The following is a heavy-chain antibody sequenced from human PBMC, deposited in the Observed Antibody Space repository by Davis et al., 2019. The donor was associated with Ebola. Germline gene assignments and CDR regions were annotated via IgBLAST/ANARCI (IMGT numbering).Heavy chain of an antibody. CDR1: GFTFSGSA. J-gene: IGHJ6*02. CDR2: IRSKANSYAT. V-gene: IGHV3-73*01. Sequence: GESLKISCAASGFTFSGSAMHWVRQASGKGLEWVGRIRSKANSYATAYAASVKGRFTISRDDSKNTAYLQMNSLKTEDTTVYYCTLTTDNYYYYYGMDAWGQGTTVTVSS. D-gene: IGHD4-11*01. CDR3: TLTTDNYYYYYGMDA.